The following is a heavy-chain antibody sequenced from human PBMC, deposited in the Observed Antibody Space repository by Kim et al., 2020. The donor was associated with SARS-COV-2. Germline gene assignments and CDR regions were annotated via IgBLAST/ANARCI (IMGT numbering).Heavy chain of an antibody. Sequence: FQGRVTITADESTSTAYMELSSLRSEDTAVYYCAAYYDFWSGHNFGAFDIWGQGTMVTVSS. J-gene: IGHJ3*02. D-gene: IGHD3-3*01. V-gene: IGHV1-69*01. CDR3: AAYYDFWSGHNFGAFDI.